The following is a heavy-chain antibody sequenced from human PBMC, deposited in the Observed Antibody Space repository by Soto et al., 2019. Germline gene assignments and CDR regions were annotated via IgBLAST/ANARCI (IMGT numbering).Heavy chain of an antibody. CDR1: GFTFSSYG. D-gene: IGHD6-13*01. V-gene: IGHV3-33*01. J-gene: IGHJ5*02. CDR3: ARDYQQQFLLPLDP. Sequence: GGSLRLSCAASGFTFSSYGMHWVRRAPGKGLEWVAVIWYDGSNKYYADSVKGRFTISRDNSKNTLYLQMNSLRAEDTAVYYCARDYQQQFLLPLDPWGQGTLVTVSS. CDR2: IWYDGSNK.